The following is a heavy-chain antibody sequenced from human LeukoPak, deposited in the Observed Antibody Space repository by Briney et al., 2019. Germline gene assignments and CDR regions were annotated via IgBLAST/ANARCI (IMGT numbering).Heavy chain of an antibody. J-gene: IGHJ6*04. V-gene: IGHV3-48*03. D-gene: IGHD3-10*02. CDR3: AELGITMIGGV. CDR2: SRSGSTR. Sequence: GGSLRLSCAPSGFTFSSYEMNWVRQAPGKGLEWVSYSRSGSTRYYADSLKGRLTISRDNAKNSLYLQMNSLRAEDTAVYYCAELGITMIGGVWGKGTTVTISS. CDR1: GFTFSSYE.